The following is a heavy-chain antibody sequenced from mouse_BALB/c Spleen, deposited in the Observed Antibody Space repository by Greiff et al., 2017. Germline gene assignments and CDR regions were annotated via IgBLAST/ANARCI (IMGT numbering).Heavy chain of an antibody. V-gene: IGHV1-54*01. J-gene: IGHJ4*01. D-gene: IGHD1-1*01. CDR2: INPGSGGT. CDR1: GYAFTNYL. CDR3: ARSTTGYAMDY. Sequence: QVQLQQSGAELVRPGTSVMVSCKASGYAFTNYLIEWVKQRPGQGLEWIGVINPGSGGTNYNEKFKGKATLTADKSSSTAYMQLSSLTSDASAVYFCARSTTGYAMDYWGQGTSVTVSS.